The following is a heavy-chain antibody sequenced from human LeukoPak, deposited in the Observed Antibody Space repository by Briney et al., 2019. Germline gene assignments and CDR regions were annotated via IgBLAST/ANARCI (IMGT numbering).Heavy chain of an antibody. J-gene: IGHJ5*02. CDR3: AGERIADNGAYNNWFDP. D-gene: IGHD6-6*01. CDR2: IYYSGST. CDR1: GGSVSSGSYY. Sequence: SETLSLTCTVSGGSVSSGSYYWSWIRQPPGKGLEWIGYIYYSGSTNYNPSLKSRVTISVDTSRNQFSLKLSSVTAADTAVYYCAGERIADNGAYNNWFDPWGQGTLVTVSS. V-gene: IGHV4-61*01.